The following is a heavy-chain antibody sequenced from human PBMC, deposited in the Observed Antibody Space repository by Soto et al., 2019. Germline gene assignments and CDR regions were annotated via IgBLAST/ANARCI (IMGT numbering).Heavy chain of an antibody. CDR2: FYDSGTS. CDR1: GDSISDVDYY. Sequence: QVQLQESGPGLVKPSQTLSLTCTVSGDSISDVDYYWSWVRQTPREGLEWIGSFYDSGTSYYSPSLKSRMTISVDSSKNQFSLTLTSVTDADTAVYYCARGTRDYFDTTGPGYGMDVWGQGTTVTVSS. J-gene: IGHJ6*02. CDR3: ARGTRDYFDTTGPGYGMDV. D-gene: IGHD3-22*01. V-gene: IGHV4-30-4*01.